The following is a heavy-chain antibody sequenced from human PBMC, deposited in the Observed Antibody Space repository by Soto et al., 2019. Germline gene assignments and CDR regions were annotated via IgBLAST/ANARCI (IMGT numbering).Heavy chain of an antibody. CDR3: ARAQACSGGSCYSPLYYYYYMDV. D-gene: IGHD2-15*01. Sequence: GGSLRLSCAASGFTFSSYSMNWVRQAPGKGLEWVSSISSSSSYIYYADSVKGRFTISRDNAKNSLYLQMNSLRAEDTAVYYCARAQACSGGSCYSPLYYYYYMDVWGKGTTVTVSS. V-gene: IGHV3-21*01. J-gene: IGHJ6*03. CDR1: GFTFSSYS. CDR2: ISSSSSYI.